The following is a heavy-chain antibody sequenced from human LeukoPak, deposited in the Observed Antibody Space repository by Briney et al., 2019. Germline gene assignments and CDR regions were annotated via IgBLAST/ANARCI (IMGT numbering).Heavy chain of an antibody. D-gene: IGHD3-22*01. Sequence: SVKVSCKASGFTFTSSAMQWVRQARGQRLEWIGWIVVGSGNTNYAQKFQERVTITRDMSTSTVYMELSSLRSEDTAVYYCAAELGRYYDSSGYYDPWGQGTLVTVSS. CDR1: GFTFTSSA. CDR2: IVVGSGNT. CDR3: AAELGRYYDSSGYYDP. V-gene: IGHV1-58*02. J-gene: IGHJ5*02.